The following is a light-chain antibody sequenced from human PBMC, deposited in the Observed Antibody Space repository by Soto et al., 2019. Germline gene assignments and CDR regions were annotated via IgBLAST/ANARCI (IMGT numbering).Light chain of an antibody. CDR3: QSADSSGKV. J-gene: IGLJ3*02. CDR1: ALPKQY. CDR2: KDT. Sequence: SYELTQPPSVSVSPGQTARITCSGDALPKQYAYWYQQKSGQAPVLVIYKDTERPSGIPERFSGSSSRTTVTLTITGVLAEDEAAYYCQSADSSGKVFGGGTKLTVL. V-gene: IGLV3-25*03.